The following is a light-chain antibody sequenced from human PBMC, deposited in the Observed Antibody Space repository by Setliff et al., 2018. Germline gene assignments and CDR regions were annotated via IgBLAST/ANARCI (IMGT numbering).Light chain of an antibody. J-gene: IGLJ1*01. Sequence: QSVLIQPPSASATPGQRVTISCSGSGSNIGSNTVNWYQQLPGTAPKLLIYRNNQRPSGVPDRFSGSKSGTSASLAISGLQSEDEADYYCAAWDDSLNGYVFGTGTKVTVL. CDR1: GSNIGSNT. CDR3: AAWDDSLNGYV. CDR2: RNN. V-gene: IGLV1-44*01.